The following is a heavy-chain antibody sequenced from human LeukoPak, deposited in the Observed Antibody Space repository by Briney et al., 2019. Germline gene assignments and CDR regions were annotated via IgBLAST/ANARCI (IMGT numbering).Heavy chain of an antibody. CDR1: GFIFSSYS. D-gene: IGHD5-24*01. CDR2: ISSSGDIV. V-gene: IGHV3-48*04. J-gene: IGHJ4*02. Sequence: PGGSLRLSCGASGFIFSSYSMNWVRQAPGKGLEWVSCISSSGDIVYYADSVKGRFTVSRDHAKNSLYLQMNSLRAEDTAVYYCARGGYGYNFFDYWGQGTLVTVSS. CDR3: ARGGYGYNFFDY.